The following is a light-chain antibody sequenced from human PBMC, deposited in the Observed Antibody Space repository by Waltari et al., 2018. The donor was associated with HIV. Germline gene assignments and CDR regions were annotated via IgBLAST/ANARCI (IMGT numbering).Light chain of an antibody. J-gene: IGKJ2*02. CDR3: QHRSNWPPST. Sequence: EILLTQPPATLSLSPVERATLSCRASQAVSNFLAWYQQKPGQAPRLLIYDAFKRATDIPDRFSGSGSGADFTLTSSSLEPEDFAVYYCQHRSNWPPSTFGQGTKLEIK. CDR2: DAF. CDR1: QAVSNF. V-gene: IGKV3-11*01.